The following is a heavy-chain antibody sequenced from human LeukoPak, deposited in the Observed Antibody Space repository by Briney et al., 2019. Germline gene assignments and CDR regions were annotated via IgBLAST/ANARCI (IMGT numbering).Heavy chain of an antibody. CDR3: ARVANPGLLDY. Sequence: ASVKVSCKASGYTFTSYGISWVRQAPGQGLEWMGWISAYNGNTNYAQKLQGRVTMTTDKSTSTAYMELRSLRSDEKAVSYCARVANPGLLDYWGQGTLVTVSS. V-gene: IGHV1-18*01. CDR1: GYTFTSYG. D-gene: IGHD1-14*01. J-gene: IGHJ4*02. CDR2: ISAYNGNT.